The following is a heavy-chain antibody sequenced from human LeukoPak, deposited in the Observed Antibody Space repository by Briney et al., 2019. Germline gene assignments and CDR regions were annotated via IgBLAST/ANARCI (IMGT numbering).Heavy chain of an antibody. V-gene: IGHV3-21*01. CDR2: ISSSSSYI. CDR3: ARDSPYGTAGY. CDR1: GFTFSNYN. J-gene: IGHJ4*02. D-gene: IGHD2-8*02. Sequence: PGGSLRLSCAASGFTFSNYNMNWVRQAPGKGLEWVSSISSSSSYIYYADSVKGRFTISRDNTKNSLHLQMNSLRAEDTAVYYCARDSPYGTAGYWGQGTLVTVSS.